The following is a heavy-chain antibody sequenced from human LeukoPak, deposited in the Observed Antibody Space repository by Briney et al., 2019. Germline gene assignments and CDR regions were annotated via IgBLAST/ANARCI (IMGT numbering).Heavy chain of an antibody. CDR3: ARARGYDYYY. V-gene: IGHV4-34*01. CDR1: GFTFSSYG. Sequence: GSLRLSCAASGFTFSSYGMSWIRQPPGKGLEWIGEINHSGSTNYNPSLKSRVTISVDTSKNQFSLKLSSVTAADTAVYYCARARGYDYYYWGQGTLVTVSS. J-gene: IGHJ4*02. CDR2: INHSGST. D-gene: IGHD5-12*01.